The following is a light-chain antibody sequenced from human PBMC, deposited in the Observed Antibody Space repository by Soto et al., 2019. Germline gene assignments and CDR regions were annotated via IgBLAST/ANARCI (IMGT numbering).Light chain of an antibody. Sequence: QSALTQPASVSGSPGQSITISCTGISSDIGGYNSVSWYQQYPGKAPKFMIYDVSNRPSGVSNRFSGSKSGNTASLTISGLQAEDEADYYCSSYTTSSTRVFGTGTKLTVL. CDR2: DVS. CDR3: SSYTTSSTRV. V-gene: IGLV2-14*01. CDR1: SSDIGGYNS. J-gene: IGLJ1*01.